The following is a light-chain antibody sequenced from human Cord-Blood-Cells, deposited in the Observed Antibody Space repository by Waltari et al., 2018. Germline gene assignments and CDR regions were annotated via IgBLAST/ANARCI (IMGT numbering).Light chain of an antibody. Sequence: DIQMTQSPSSLSASVGDRVTIPCRASQSISSYLNWYQQKPGKAPKLLIYAASSLQSRVPSRFSGSGSGTDFTLTISSLQPEDFATYYCQQSYSTPPTFGQGTKVEIK. V-gene: IGKV1-39*01. CDR3: QQSYSTPPT. J-gene: IGKJ1*01. CDR2: AAS. CDR1: QSISSY.